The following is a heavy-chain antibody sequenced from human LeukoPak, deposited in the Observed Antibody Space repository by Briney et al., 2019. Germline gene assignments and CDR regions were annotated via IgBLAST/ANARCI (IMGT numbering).Heavy chain of an antibody. CDR1: GFSLSTTGVG. Sequence: SGPTLVNPTHTLTLTCTFSGFSLSTTGVGVDWIRQPPGKALEWLALIYWDDDKRYSPSLKSRLTITKDTSKNQVVLTMTNMDPVDTATYYCAHFLDYDILTGYYSKPNAFDIWGQGTMVTVSS. CDR3: AHFLDYDILTGYYSKPNAFDI. J-gene: IGHJ3*02. CDR2: IYWDDDK. D-gene: IGHD3-9*01. V-gene: IGHV2-5*02.